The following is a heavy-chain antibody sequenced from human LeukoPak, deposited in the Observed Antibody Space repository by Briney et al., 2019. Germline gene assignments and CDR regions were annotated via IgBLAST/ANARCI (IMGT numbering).Heavy chain of an antibody. CDR2: IKEDGSEK. CDR3: VRGGSYTFDP. Sequence: GGSLRLSCSAFGFTLSHYWMTWVRQAPGKGLEWVASIKEDGSEKSYVDSVKGRFTIPRDNAKNSLYLQMNSLGAEDTAVYYCVRGGSYTFDPWGQGILVTVSS. V-gene: IGHV3-7*01. CDR1: GFTLSHYW. D-gene: IGHD1-26*01. J-gene: IGHJ5*02.